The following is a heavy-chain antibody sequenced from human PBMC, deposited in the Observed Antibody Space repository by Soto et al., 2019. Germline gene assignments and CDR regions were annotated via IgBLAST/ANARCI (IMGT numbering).Heavy chain of an antibody. CDR3: ARGERRIAAAGYNWFDP. J-gene: IGHJ5*02. V-gene: IGHV3-30*03. Sequence: QVQLVESGGGVVQPGRSLRLSCAASGFTFSSYGMHWVRQAPGKGLEWVAVISYDGSNKYYADSVKGRFTISRDNSKNXXYLQMNSLRAEDTAVYYCARGERRIAAAGYNWFDPWGQGTLVTVSS. CDR2: ISYDGSNK. CDR1: GFTFSSYG. D-gene: IGHD6-13*01.